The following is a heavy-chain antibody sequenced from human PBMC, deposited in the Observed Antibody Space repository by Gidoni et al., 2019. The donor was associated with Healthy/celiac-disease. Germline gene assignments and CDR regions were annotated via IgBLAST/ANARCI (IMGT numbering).Heavy chain of an antibody. CDR2: ISGSGGRT. Sequence: EVQLLESGGCLVQPGGSLRLSCAASGFTFSSYAMSCVRQATGKGLEWVSAISGSGGRTYYEDSVKGRFNISRDNSKNTLYMQMNSLRAEDTAVYYCANQGRNFDYWGQGTLVTVSS. D-gene: IGHD1-26*01. CDR1: GFTFSSYA. J-gene: IGHJ4*02. V-gene: IGHV3-23*01. CDR3: ANQGRNFDY.